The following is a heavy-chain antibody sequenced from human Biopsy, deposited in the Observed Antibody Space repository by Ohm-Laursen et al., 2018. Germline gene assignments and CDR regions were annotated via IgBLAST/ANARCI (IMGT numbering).Heavy chain of an antibody. J-gene: IGHJ4*02. Sequence: SDTLSLTCAVFGKTFSDYQWSWIRQPPGKGLEWIGQINQAGTTNYNPSLKRRVFISADASKYEFSLRLTSVTAADTAVYLCGNEVHGRDYWGLGAQVTVSS. D-gene: IGHD2-15*01. CDR1: GKTFSDYQ. CDR3: GNEVHGRDY. CDR2: INQAGTT. V-gene: IGHV4-34*08.